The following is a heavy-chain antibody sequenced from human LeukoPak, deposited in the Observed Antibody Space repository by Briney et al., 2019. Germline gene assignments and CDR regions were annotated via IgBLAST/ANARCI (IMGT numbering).Heavy chain of an antibody. J-gene: IGHJ3*02. V-gene: IGHV3-48*03. CDR2: TSYSGSTI. CDR3: ARDCGGGSCYGPYDAFDI. D-gene: IGHD2-15*01. CDR1: GFTFSSYE. Sequence: PWGSLRLSCAASGFTFSSYEMNWVRQAPGKGLEWVSYTSYSGSTIYYADSVKGRFTSSRDNAKNSLYPQMTSLRAEDTAVYYCARDCGGGSCYGPYDAFDIWGQGTMVSVSS.